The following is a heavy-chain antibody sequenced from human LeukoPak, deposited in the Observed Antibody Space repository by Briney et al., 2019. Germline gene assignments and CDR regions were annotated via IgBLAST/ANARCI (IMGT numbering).Heavy chain of an antibody. CDR2: INPNSGGT. CDR3: ARAGGDGYNFDHYYYGMDV. CDR1: GYTFTGYC. V-gene: IGHV1-2*02. D-gene: IGHD5-24*01. J-gene: IGHJ6*02. Sequence: VASVKVSCKASGYTFTGYCMHWVRQAPGQGLEWMGWINPNSGGTNYAQKFQGRVTMTRDTSISTAYMELSRLRSDDTAVYYCARAGGDGYNFDHYYYGMDVWGQGTTVTVSS.